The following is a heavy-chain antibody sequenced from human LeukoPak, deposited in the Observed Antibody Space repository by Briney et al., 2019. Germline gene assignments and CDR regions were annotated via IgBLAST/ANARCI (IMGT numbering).Heavy chain of an antibody. CDR1: GFTFSDYY. CDR2: ISNSSSYT. J-gene: IGHJ4*02. Sequence: PGGSLRLSCAASGFTFSDYYMSWIRQAPGKGLEWVSYISNSSSYTNYAASVKGRFTISRATAKNSLLLQRTSLTAENTAVYSWARTNGDYDFDYWGQGTLVTVSS. V-gene: IGHV3-11*03. D-gene: IGHD4-17*01. CDR3: ARTNGDYDFDY.